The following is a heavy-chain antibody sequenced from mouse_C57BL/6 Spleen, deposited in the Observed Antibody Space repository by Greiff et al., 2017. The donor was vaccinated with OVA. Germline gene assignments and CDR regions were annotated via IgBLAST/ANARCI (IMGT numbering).Heavy chain of an antibody. Sequence: QVQLQQPGAELVKPGASVKLSCKASGYTFTSYWMQWVKQRPGQGLEWIGEIDPSDSYTNYNQKFKGKATLTVDTSSSTAYMQLSSLTSEDSAVYYCARVRGNYYGSSYDFDYWGQGTTLTVSS. CDR1: GYTFTSYW. CDR3: ARVRGNYYGSSYDFDY. J-gene: IGHJ2*01. D-gene: IGHD1-1*01. CDR2: IDPSDSYT. V-gene: IGHV1-50*01.